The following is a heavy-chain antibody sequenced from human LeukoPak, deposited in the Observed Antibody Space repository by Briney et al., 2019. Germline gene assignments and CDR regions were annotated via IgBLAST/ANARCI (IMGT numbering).Heavy chain of an antibody. CDR3: VRGRVVLNIVVVVGGRDNWFDP. CDR2: INRSGST. D-gene: IGHD2-15*01. CDR1: GGSFSGYY. J-gene: IGHJ5*02. Sequence: PSETLSLTCAVYGGSFSGYYWSWIRQPPGKGLEWIGEINRSGSTNYNPSLKRRVTISVDTSKNQFSLKLSSVTAADTAVYYCVRGRVVLNIVVVVGGRDNWFDPWGQGTLVTVSS. V-gene: IGHV4-34*01.